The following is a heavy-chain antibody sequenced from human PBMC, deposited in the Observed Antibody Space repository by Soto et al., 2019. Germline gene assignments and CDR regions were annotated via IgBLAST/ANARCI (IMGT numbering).Heavy chain of an antibody. D-gene: IGHD2-15*01. Sequence: SETLSLTCTISGASISNYYWSWIRQVPGKGMEWIGYVNDGWGAAYNPSLQSRVAVSLDTSKSLLSLKLTSVTATDTAVYYCARHRSDFWFDPWGQGTLVTVSS. CDR3: ARHRSDFWFDP. CDR2: VNDGWGA. J-gene: IGHJ5*02. CDR1: GASISNYY. V-gene: IGHV4-59*08.